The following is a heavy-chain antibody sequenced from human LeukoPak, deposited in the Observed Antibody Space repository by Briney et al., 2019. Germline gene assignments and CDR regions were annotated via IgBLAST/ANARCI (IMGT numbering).Heavy chain of an antibody. CDR3: ARGYYYESRGVFFDI. Sequence: SETLSLTCTVSGGSISSFYWSWIRQPPGKGLEWIGYIYYSGSTNYNPSLKSRVTISVDTSKNQFSLKVSSLTAAATAVYYFARGYYYESRGVFFDIWGKGKRVTVSS. CDR1: GGSISSFY. CDR2: IYYSGST. D-gene: IGHD3-22*01. V-gene: IGHV4-59*01. J-gene: IGHJ3*02.